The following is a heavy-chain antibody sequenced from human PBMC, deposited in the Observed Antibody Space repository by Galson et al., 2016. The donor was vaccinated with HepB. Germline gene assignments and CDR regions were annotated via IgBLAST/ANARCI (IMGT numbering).Heavy chain of an antibody. CDR1: GFTFSVYG. V-gene: IGHV3-21*01. D-gene: IGHD3-10*01. Sequence: SLRLSCAASGFTFSVYGMNWVRQAPGKGLEWVSSISSGSDYIYYADSVRGRFTISRDNAKNSVYLQMNSLTVEDTAVYFCARDHSLGPGVVYYFDYWGQGTLVTVSS. CDR3: ARDHSLGPGVVYYFDY. CDR2: ISSGSDYI. J-gene: IGHJ4*02.